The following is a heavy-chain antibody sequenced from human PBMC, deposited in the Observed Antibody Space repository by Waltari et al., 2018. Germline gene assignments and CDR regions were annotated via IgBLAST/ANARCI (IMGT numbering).Heavy chain of an antibody. D-gene: IGHD2-15*01. V-gene: IGHV1-46*03. CDR2: INPSGGST. Sequence: QVQLVQSGAEVKKPGASVKVSCKASGYTFTSYYMHWVRQAPGQGLEWMGIINPSGGSTSYAQKFQGRVTMTRDTSTSTVYMELSSLRSEDTAVYYCAREDCSGGSCYFGGDWGQGTLVTVSS. J-gene: IGHJ4*02. CDR1: GYTFTSYY. CDR3: AREDCSGGSCYFGGD.